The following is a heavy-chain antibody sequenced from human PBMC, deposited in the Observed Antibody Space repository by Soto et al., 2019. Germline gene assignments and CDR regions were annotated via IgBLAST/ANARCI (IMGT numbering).Heavy chain of an antibody. CDR3: AKGGLTPFSSGHHQSYYFDY. J-gene: IGHJ4*02. CDR1: GFTFSSYA. V-gene: IGHV3-23*01. D-gene: IGHD1-20*01. Sequence: GGSLRLSCAASGFTFSSYAMSWVRQAPGKGLEWVSAISGSGGSTYYADSVKGRFTISRDNSKNTLYLQMNSLRAEDTAVYYCAKGGLTPFSSGHHQSYYFDYWGQGTLVTVSS. CDR2: ISGSGGST.